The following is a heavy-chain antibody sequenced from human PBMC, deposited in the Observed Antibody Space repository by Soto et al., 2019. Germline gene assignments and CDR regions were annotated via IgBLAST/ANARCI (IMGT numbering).Heavy chain of an antibody. CDR2: MNPTRGNT. Sequence: QVQLVQSGAEVKKPGASVKVSCKASGYTFTSYDINWVRQATGQGLEWMVWMNPTRGNTGYAQKFQGSVTMTRNTSITTAYMEMSSLRYEDKAVYYCARERSSGWLAYWGQGTLVTVSS. V-gene: IGHV1-8*01. J-gene: IGHJ4*02. CDR1: GYTFTSYD. CDR3: ARERSSGWLAY. D-gene: IGHD6-19*01.